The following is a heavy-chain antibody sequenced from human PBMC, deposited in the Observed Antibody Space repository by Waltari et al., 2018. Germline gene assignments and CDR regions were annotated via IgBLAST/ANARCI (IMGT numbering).Heavy chain of an antibody. CDR2: FSYNGNT. Sequence: QLQLQESGPGLVKPSETLSLTCSVSGGSISSTSYYWGWIRQPPGKGLEWIVSFSYNGNTYYNPSLKSRVTISVDTSKNQFSLQLTSVTAADTAMYYCARPGRVGGGSLMGLDYWGQGTLVTVSS. CDR1: GGSISSTSYY. V-gene: IGHV4-39*01. D-gene: IGHD2-15*01. CDR3: ARPGRVGGGSLMGLDY. J-gene: IGHJ4*02.